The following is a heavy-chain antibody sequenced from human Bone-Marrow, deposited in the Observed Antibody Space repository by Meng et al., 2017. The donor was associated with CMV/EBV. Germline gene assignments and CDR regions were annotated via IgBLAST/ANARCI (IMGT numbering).Heavy chain of an antibody. D-gene: IGHD7-27*01. V-gene: IGHV3-21*01. CDR3: ATDPNWGTL. J-gene: IGHJ4*02. CDR1: QLIFSTYD. CDR2: IGRSGTDV. Sequence: EVQLGESGGGLVKPGGSLRLSCAVSQLIFSTYDMNWVRQAPGKGLEWVSSIGRSGTDVSYADSVKGRFTISRDIPKNSLYLQMNSLRAEDTAVYYCATDPNWGTLWGQGALVTVSS.